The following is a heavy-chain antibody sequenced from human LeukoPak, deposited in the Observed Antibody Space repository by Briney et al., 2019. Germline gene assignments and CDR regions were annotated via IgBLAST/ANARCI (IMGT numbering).Heavy chain of an antibody. CDR3: ATPAGPYGDYDN. V-gene: IGHV4-39*01. J-gene: IGHJ4*02. D-gene: IGHD4-17*01. CDR2: IYYSGST. Sequence: SETLSLTCTVSGGSTSSRSHYWGWIRQPPVKGLEWIGSIYYSGSTYYSPSLKSRVTISVDTSKNQFSLKLSSVTAADTAVYYCATPAGPYGDYDNWGQGTLVIVSS. CDR1: GGSTSSRSHY.